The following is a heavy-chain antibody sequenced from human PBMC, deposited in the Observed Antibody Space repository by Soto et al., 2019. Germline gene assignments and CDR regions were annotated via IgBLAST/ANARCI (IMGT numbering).Heavy chain of an antibody. CDR3: ARYYYGSGSYYSFYYYYGMDV. CDR1: GYSFTSYW. V-gene: IGHV5-10-1*01. D-gene: IGHD3-10*01. J-gene: IGHJ6*02. CDR2: IDPSDSYT. Sequence: GESLKISCKGSGYSFTSYWISWVRQVPGKGLEWMGRIDPSDSYTNYSPSFQGHVTISADKSISTAYLQWSSLKASDTAMYYCARYYYGSGSYYSFYYYYGMDVWGQGTTVTVSS.